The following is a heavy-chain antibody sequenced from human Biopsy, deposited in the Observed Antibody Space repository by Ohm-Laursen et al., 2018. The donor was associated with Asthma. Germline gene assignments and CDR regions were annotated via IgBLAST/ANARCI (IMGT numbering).Heavy chain of an antibody. Sequence: ASVKVSCKASGYTFIGCHIHWMRQAPGQGLEWMGRINPNSGGTNYAQKFQGRVTMTRDTSISTAYMEVSRLRSDDTAVYYCARGQKSAGDRWFDPWGQGTLVTVYS. V-gene: IGHV1-2*06. D-gene: IGHD6-13*01. CDR3: ARGQKSAGDRWFDP. J-gene: IGHJ5*02. CDR2: INPNSGGT. CDR1: GYTFIGCH.